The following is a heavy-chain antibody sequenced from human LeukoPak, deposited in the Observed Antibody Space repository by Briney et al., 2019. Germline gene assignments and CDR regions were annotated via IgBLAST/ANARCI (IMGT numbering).Heavy chain of an antibody. V-gene: IGHV3-48*03. CDR2: ISSSGSTI. CDR3: ARAGDYEYYFDY. J-gene: IGHJ4*02. D-gene: IGHD4-17*01. CDR1: GFTFGSYE. Sequence: GGSLRLSCAASGFTFGSYEMNWVRQAPGKGLEWVSYISSSGSTIYYADSVKGRFTISRDDAKNSLYLQMNSLRAEDTAVYYCARAGDYEYYFDYWGQGTLVTVSS.